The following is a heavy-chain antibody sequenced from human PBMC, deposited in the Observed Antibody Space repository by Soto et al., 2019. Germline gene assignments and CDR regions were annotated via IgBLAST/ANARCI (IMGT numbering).Heavy chain of an antibody. Sequence: SETLSLTCAVSSGSISSSNWWSWVRQPPGKGLEWIGEIYHSGSTNYNPSLKSRVTISVDKSKNQFSLKLSSVTAADTAVYYCAREPYSGYEGRNWFDPWGQGTLVTVSS. CDR3: AREPYSGYEGRNWFDP. CDR1: SGSISSSNW. D-gene: IGHD5-12*01. V-gene: IGHV4-4*02. J-gene: IGHJ5*02. CDR2: IYHSGST.